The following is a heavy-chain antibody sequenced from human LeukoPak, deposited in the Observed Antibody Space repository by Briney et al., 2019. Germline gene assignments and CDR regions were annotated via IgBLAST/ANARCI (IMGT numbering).Heavy chain of an antibody. D-gene: IGHD3-10*01. V-gene: IGHV3-11*04. CDR3: ARVFYGSGSYYYYMDV. CDR1: GFTFSDFY. J-gene: IGHJ6*03. Sequence: PGGSLRLSCAASGFTFSDFYMSWIRQAPGKGLEWVSYISSSGRTIYYADSVKGRFTISRDNAKNPLYLQMNSLRAEDTAVYYCARVFYGSGSYYYYMDVWGQGTLVTVSS. CDR2: ISSSGRTI.